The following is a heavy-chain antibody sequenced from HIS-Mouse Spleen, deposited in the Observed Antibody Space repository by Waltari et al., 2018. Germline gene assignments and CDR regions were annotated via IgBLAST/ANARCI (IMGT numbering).Heavy chain of an antibody. D-gene: IGHD6-13*01. CDR2: IYYSGST. J-gene: IGHJ2*01. Sequence: QLPGSGPGLGKPSETLSLTCPASVGPISRSSFYWGWIRQPPGKGLEWIGSIYYSGSTYYNPSLKSRVTISVDTSKNQFSLKLSSVTAADTAVYYCAREIPYSSSWYDWYFDLWGRGTLVTVSS. CDR3: AREIPYSSSWYDWYFDL. CDR1: VGPISRSSFY. V-gene: IGHV4-39*07.